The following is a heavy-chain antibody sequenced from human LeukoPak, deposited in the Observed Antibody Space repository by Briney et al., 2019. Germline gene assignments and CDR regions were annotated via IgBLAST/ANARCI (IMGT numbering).Heavy chain of an antibody. CDR1: GFTFSSYE. CDR2: ISSSGSTI. Sequence: GGSLRLSCAASGFTFSSYEMHWVRQAPGKGLEWVSYISSSGSTIYYADSVKGRFTISRDNSKNTPYLQMNSLRAEDTAVYYCARGAYSSGWYLDYWGQGTLVTVSS. CDR3: ARGAYSSGWYLDY. J-gene: IGHJ4*02. D-gene: IGHD6-19*01. V-gene: IGHV3-48*03.